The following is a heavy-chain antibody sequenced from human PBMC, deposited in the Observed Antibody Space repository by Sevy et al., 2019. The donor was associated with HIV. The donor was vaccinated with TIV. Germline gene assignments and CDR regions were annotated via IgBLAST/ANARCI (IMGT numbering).Heavy chain of an antibody. CDR2: INPKSGAT. D-gene: IGHD3-3*01. V-gene: IGHV1-2*02. CDR1: GYTFTDTGYY. CDR3: ARESYDFWTGPVDYDYGMDV. J-gene: IGHJ6*02. Sequence: ASVKVSCKASGYTFTDTGYYVHWVRQAPGQGLEWMGWINPKSGATNYAQKFQGRVTMTRDTSVSPANMELSRLRSDDTAVYYCARESYDFWTGPVDYDYGMDVWGQGTTVTVSS.